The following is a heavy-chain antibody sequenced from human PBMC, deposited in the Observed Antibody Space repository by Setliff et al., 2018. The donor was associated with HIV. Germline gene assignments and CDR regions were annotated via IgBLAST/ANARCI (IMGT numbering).Heavy chain of an antibody. CDR2: IYSSGTT. Sequence: SETLSLTCTVSGDSISTYYWSWIRQSPGKGLEWIGYIYSSGTTQYNPSVESRVTMSLDTSRDQFSLNLRSVIAADTAVHFCARLIHTGLLYFDFWGLGTLVTVSS. CDR1: GDSISTYY. J-gene: IGHJ4*02. CDR3: ARLIHTGLLYFDF. V-gene: IGHV4-4*09. D-gene: IGHD2-8*02.